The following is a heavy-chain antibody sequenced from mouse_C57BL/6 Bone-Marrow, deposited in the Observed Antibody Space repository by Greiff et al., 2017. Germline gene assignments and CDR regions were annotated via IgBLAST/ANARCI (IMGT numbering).Heavy chain of an antibody. CDR2: IDPSDSYT. V-gene: IGHV1-69*01. Sequence: QVQLQQPGAELVMPGASVKLSCKASGYTFTSYWMHWVKQRPGQDLEWIGEIDPSDSYTNYNQKFKGKSTLTVDKSSSTAYMQLSSLTSEDSAVYYCAREGGIRNWYFDVWGTGTTVTVSS. J-gene: IGHJ1*03. CDR1: GYTFTSYW. CDR3: AREGGIRNWYFDV.